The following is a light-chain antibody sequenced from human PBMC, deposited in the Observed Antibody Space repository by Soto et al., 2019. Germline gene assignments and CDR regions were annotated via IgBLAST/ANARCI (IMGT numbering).Light chain of an antibody. CDR1: QSVSSY. CDR2: DAS. J-gene: IGKJ2*01. V-gene: IGKV3-11*01. Sequence: EIVLTQSPATLSLSPGERATLSCRATQSVSSYLAWYQQKPGQAPRLLIYDASNRATGIPARFSGGGSGTDFTLTISSLEPEDFAVYYCQQRSNWPRTFGQGTKLEIK. CDR3: QQRSNWPRT.